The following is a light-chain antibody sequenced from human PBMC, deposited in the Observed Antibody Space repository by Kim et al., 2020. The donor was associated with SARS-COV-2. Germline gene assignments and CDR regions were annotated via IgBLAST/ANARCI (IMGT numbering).Light chain of an antibody. V-gene: IGLV3-1*01. Sequence: SYELTQPPSVSVSPGQTASINCSGDKLGDKYACWYQQKPDQSPVLVIYLDSKRPSGIPERFSGSNSGNTATLTISGTQAMDEADYFCQAWDSSTVVFGGGTQLTVL. CDR1: KLGDKY. CDR2: LDS. J-gene: IGLJ2*01. CDR3: QAWDSSTVV.